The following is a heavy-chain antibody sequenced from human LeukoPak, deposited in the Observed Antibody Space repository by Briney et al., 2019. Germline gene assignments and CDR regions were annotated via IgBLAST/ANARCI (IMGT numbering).Heavy chain of an antibody. CDR1: GFTFSIYA. CDR2: ISGSGGST. D-gene: IGHD6-13*01. J-gene: IGHJ4*02. V-gene: IGHV3-23*01. Sequence: PGGSLRLSCVASGFTFSIYAMNWVRQAPGKGLEWVSVISGSGGSTYYTDSVKGRFTISRDNPKNTVYLQMNSLRAEDTAVYYCAKVPRSQQQLVTSWGYWGQGALVTVSS. CDR3: AKVPRSQQQLVTSWGY.